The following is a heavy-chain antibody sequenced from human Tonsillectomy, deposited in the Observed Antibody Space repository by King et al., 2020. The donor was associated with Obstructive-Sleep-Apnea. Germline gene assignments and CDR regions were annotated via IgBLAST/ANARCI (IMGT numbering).Heavy chain of an antibody. V-gene: IGHV4-59*08. CDR2: IYDSGST. J-gene: IGHJ6*02. Sequence: QLQESGPGLVKPSETLSLTCTVSGGSITSYYWSWIRQSPGKGLEWIGHIYDSGSTNYNPSLKSRVTISVDTSKNQFSLKLSSVTAADTAVYYCARRRAYYDILTGYRYYYGMDVWGQGTTVTVSS. CDR3: ARRRAYYDILTGYRYYYGMDV. CDR1: GGSITSYY. D-gene: IGHD3-9*01.